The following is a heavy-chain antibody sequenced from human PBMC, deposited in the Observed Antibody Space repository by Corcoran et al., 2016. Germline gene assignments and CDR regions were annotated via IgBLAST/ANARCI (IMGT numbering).Heavy chain of an antibody. D-gene: IGHD2-8*01. Sequence: QVQLVESGGGVVQPGRSLRLSCAASGFTFSSYGMHWVRQAPGKGLEWVAVISYDGSNKYYADSVKGRFTISRDNSKNTRYRQMNILRAEETVVYYCAKVSPGVRSYFDYWGQGTLVTGSS. CDR2: ISYDGSNK. CDR1: GFTFSSYG. V-gene: IGHV3-30*18. CDR3: AKVSPGVRSYFDY. J-gene: IGHJ4*02.